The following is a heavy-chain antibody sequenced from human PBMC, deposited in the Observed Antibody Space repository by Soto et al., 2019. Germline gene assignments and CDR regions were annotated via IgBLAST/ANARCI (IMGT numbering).Heavy chain of an antibody. J-gene: IGHJ6*02. CDR3: ARGSIVVPAARKYYYYYGMDV. D-gene: IGHD2-2*01. CDR1: GYSFTSYW. CDR2: IYPGDSDT. Sequence: PVESLKISCKGSGYSFTSYWIGWVRQMPGKGLEWMGIIYPGDSDTRYSPSFQGQVTISADKSISTAYLQWSSLKASDTAMYYCARGSIVVPAARKYYYYYGMDVWGQGTTVTVSS. V-gene: IGHV5-51*01.